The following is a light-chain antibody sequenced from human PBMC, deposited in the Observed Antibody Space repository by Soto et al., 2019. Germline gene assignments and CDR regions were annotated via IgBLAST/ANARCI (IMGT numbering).Light chain of an antibody. CDR1: SSDVGGYNY. CDR2: EVS. V-gene: IGLV2-14*01. CDR3: SSYTSSSPGV. Sequence: QSALTQPAYVSGSPGQSITISCTGTSSDVGGYNYVSWYQQHPGKAPKLMIYEVSNRPSGVSNRFSGAKSGNTAYLTISGLQAEDEADYYCSSYTSSSPGVFGVGTQLTVL. J-gene: IGLJ7*01.